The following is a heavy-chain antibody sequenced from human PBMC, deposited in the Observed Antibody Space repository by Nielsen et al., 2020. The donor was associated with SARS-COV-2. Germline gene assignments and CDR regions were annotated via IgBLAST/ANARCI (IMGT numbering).Heavy chain of an antibody. J-gene: IGHJ6*03. D-gene: IGHD6-13*01. V-gene: IGHV4-31*03. CDR1: GGSISSGGYY. CDR3: ARLRPVIAAAGTMDYYMDV. CDR2: IYYSGST. Sequence: SETLSLTCTVSGGSISSGGYYWSWIRQHPGKGLEWIGYIYYSGSTYYNPSLKSRVTISVDTSKNQFSLKLSSVTAADTAVYYCARLRPVIAAAGTMDYYMDVWGKGTTVTVSS.